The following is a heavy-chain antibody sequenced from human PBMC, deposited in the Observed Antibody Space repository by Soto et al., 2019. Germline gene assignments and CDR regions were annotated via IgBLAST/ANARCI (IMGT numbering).Heavy chain of an antibody. D-gene: IGHD3-3*01. CDR2: IYPSDSDT. CDR3: ARQIFGVVKNGMDV. V-gene: IGHV5-51*01. Sequence: PGESLKISCKGSGYNFAGYWIAWVRQMPGKGLELMGIIYPSDSDTRYRPSFQGQVTISADKSISTAYLQWSSLKASDTAMYYCARQIFGVVKNGMDVWGQGTTVTVSS. J-gene: IGHJ6*02. CDR1: GYNFAGYW.